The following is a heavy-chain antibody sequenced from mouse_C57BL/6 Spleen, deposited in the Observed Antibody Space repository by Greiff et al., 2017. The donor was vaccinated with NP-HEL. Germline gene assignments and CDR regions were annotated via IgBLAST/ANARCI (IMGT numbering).Heavy chain of an antibody. Sequence: EVKLVESGGGLVKPGGSLKLSCAASGFTFSSYAMSWVRQTPEKRLEWVATISDGGSYTYYPDNVKGRFTISRDNAKNNLYLQMSHLKSEDTAMYYCAREGGAYYGSSSHYFDYWGQGTTLTVSS. CDR3: AREGGAYYGSSSHYFDY. CDR2: ISDGGSYT. J-gene: IGHJ2*01. V-gene: IGHV5-4*01. CDR1: GFTFSSYA. D-gene: IGHD1-1*01.